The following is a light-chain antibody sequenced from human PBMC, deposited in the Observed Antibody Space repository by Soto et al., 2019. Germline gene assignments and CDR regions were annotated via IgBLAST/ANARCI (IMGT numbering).Light chain of an antibody. CDR2: GAS. CDR1: QSVTNSF. Sequence: EIVLAQSPGTLSLSPGERATLSCRASQSVTNSFLAWYQQQPGQAPRLLIYGASRRATGIPDRFTGSGSRTAFTLTISRLEPEAFAVYYCQQYVSSPWAFGKGTKVEI. V-gene: IGKV3-20*01. J-gene: IGKJ1*01. CDR3: QQYVSSPWA.